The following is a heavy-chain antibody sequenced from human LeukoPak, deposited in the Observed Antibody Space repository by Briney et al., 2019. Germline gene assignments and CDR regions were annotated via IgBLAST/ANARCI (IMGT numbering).Heavy chain of an antibody. J-gene: IGHJ1*01. D-gene: IGHD6-13*01. V-gene: IGHV3-23*01. Sequence: PGGSLRLSCAASGFTFSSYAMSWVRQAPGEGLEWVSAISGSGGSTYYADSVKGRFTISRDNSKNTLYLQMNSLRAEETAVYYCAKRSRSSSSSHQYFQHWGQGTLVTVSS. CDR3: AKRSRSSSSSHQYFQH. CDR1: GFTFSSYA. CDR2: ISGSGGST.